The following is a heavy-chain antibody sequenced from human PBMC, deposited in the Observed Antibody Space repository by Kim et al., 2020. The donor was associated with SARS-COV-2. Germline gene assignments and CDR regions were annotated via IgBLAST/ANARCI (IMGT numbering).Heavy chain of an antibody. J-gene: IGHJ4*02. CDR2: IIPIFGTA. CDR3: ARAPYYYDSSGYYFFDY. D-gene: IGHD3-22*01. V-gene: IGHV1-69*13. Sequence: SVKVSCKASGGTFSSYAISWVRQAPGQGLEWMGGIIPIFGTANYAQKFQGRVTITADESTSTAYMELSSLRSEDTAAYYCARAPYYYDSSGYYFFDYWGQGTLVTVSS. CDR1: GGTFSSYA.